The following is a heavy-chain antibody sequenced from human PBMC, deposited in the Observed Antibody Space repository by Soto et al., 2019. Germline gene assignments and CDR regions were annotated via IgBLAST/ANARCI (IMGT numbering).Heavy chain of an antibody. D-gene: IGHD2-21*02. Sequence: HPGGSLRLSCAASGFTFSSYWMSWVRQAPGKGLEWVANIKQDGSEKYYVDSVKGRFTISRDNAKNSLYLQMNSLRAEDTAVYYCATYCGGDCSVYYYYYGMDVWGQGTTVTVSS. CDR2: IKQDGSEK. CDR1: GFTFSSYW. V-gene: IGHV3-7*02. J-gene: IGHJ6*02. CDR3: ATYCGGDCSVYYYYYGMDV.